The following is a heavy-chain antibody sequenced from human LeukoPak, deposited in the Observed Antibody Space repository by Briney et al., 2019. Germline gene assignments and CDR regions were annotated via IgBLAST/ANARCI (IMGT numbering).Heavy chain of an antibody. CDR2: IYRGGRT. V-gene: IGHV3-53*01. CDR3: ARYSSYSSGSLAAFDY. D-gene: IGHD6-19*01. CDR1: GFTVSSKY. J-gene: IGHJ4*02. Sequence: GGSLRLSCAASGFTVSSKYMRWVRQAPGKGLEWVSVIYRGGRTYYADSVKGRFTISRDNSKNTLYLQMNSLRAEDTGVYYCARYSSYSSGSLAAFDYWGQGTLVTVSS.